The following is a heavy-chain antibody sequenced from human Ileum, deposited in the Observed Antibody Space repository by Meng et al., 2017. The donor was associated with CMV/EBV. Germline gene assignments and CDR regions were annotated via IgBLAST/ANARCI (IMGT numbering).Heavy chain of an antibody. D-gene: IGHD3-10*01. J-gene: IGHJ4*02. V-gene: IGHV3-74*01. CDR3: AAFSSGSV. CDR2: INSDGSST. CDR1: GLTFSSYW. Sequence: SLSLSCAASGLTFSSYWMHWVRQAPGKGLLWVSRINSDGSSTNYADSVKGRFTISRDNAKNTLSLQMNSVTAEDTAVYYCAAFSSGSVWGQGTLVTV.